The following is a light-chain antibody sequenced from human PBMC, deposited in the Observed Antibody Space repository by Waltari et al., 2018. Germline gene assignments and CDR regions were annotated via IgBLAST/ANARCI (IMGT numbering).Light chain of an antibody. CDR1: KLGNRF. CDR3: QAWDSNTEV. J-gene: IGLJ2*01. CDR2: QDS. V-gene: IGLV3-1*01. Sequence: SYELTQPPSVSVSPGQTASITCSGAKLGNRFASWFQQKAGQSPVLVIYQDSRRPSGIPERFSGSNSGNTATLTISGPQPMDEADYYCQAWDSNTEVFGGGTKLTVL.